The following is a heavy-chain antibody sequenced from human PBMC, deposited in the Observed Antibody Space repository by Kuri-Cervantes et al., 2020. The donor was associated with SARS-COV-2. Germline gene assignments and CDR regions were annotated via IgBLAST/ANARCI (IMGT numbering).Heavy chain of an antibody. V-gene: IGHV3-23*01. Sequence: GGSLRLSCSAAGFTFLSYKIAWVGPARGKGLDWIQVFSCSGGTTYYADSVKGRFTISRENSKNTVYLQVNSVRAEYTAVNYCAKDTLLWTQRGHNRFDPSGQGTLVTVSS. CDR1: GFTFLSYK. J-gene: IGHJ5*02. CDR2: FSCSGGTT. D-gene: IGHD3/OR15-3a*01. CDR3: AKDTLLWTQRGHNRFDP.